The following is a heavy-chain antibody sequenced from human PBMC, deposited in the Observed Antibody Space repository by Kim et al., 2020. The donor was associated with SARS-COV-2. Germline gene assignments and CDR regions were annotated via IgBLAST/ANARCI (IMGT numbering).Heavy chain of an antibody. Sequence: FTDSLEGRFTISRDNAKSSFVLQMTSLRADDTGIYYCARDLSASGSLDYWGRGTLVTVSA. V-gene: IGHV3-48*03. J-gene: IGHJ4*02. CDR3: ARDLSASGSLDY. D-gene: IGHD3-10*01.